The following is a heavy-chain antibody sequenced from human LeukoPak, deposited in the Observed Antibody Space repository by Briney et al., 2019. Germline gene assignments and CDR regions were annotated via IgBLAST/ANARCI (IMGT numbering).Heavy chain of an antibody. CDR3: ASWGAAAGIDD. CDR2: ISAYNGNT. J-gene: IGHJ4*02. CDR1: GYTFTSYG. Sequence: ASVKVSCKASGYTFTSYGISWVRQAPGQGLEWMGWISAYNGNTNYAQKLQGRVTMTTDTSTSTAYKELRRLRSDDTAVYYCASWGAAAGIDDWGQGTLVTVSS. D-gene: IGHD6-13*01. V-gene: IGHV1-18*01.